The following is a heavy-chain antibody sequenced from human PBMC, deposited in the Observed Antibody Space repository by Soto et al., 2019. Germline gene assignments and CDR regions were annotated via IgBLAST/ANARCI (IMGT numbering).Heavy chain of an antibody. CDR2: ISSSSSYI. V-gene: IGHV3-21*01. CDR1: GFAFSSYS. CDR3: AGSAPFDP. Sequence: GGSLRLSCAASGFAFSSYSMNWVRQAPGKGLEWVSFISSSSSYIYYADSVKGRFTISRDNAKNSLYLQMNSLRVEDTAVYYCAGSAPFDPWGQGTLVTVSS. J-gene: IGHJ5*02.